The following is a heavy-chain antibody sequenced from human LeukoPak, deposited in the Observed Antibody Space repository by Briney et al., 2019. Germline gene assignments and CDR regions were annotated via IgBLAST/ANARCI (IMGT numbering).Heavy chain of an antibody. J-gene: IGHJ4*02. CDR2: ISSSSITI. V-gene: IGHV3-48*04. CDR3: AKGHLESRY. Sequence: GGSLRLSCAASGFTFSSYSMNWVRQAPGKGLEWVSYISSSSITIYYADSVKGRFTISRDNAKNSLYLQMNSLRAEDTAVYYCAKGHLESRYGGQGTLVTVSS. CDR1: GFTFSSYS. D-gene: IGHD3-3*01.